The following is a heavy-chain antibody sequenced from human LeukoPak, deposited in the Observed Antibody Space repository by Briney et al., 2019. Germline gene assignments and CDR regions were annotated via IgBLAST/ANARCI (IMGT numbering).Heavy chain of an antibody. CDR2: ISAYNGNT. Sequence: ASVKVSCKASGGTFSSYAISWVRQAPGQGLEWMGWISAYNGNTNYAQKLQGRVTMTTDTSTSTAYMELRSLRSDDTAVYYCARDYYDSSGYYPNDYWGQGTLVTVSS. J-gene: IGHJ4*02. CDR3: ARDYYDSSGYYPNDY. D-gene: IGHD3-22*01. V-gene: IGHV1-18*01. CDR1: GGTFSSYA.